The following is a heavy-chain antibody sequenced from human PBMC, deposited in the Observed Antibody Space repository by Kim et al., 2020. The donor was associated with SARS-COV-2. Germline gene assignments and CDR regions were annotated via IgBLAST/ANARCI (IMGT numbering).Heavy chain of an antibody. CDR2: IYNSGIT. CDR3: ARGAPIEGATVADS. D-gene: IGHD1-26*01. V-gene: IGHV4-59*01. CDR1: GASISTLY. Sequence: SETLSLTCTVSGASISTLYWTWIRQPPGKGLEWIGYIYNSGITNYNPSLKSRITMSVDTSKNQFSLRLSSVTTADTAVYYCARGAPIEGATVADSWGQGTLVTGSS. J-gene: IGHJ4*02.